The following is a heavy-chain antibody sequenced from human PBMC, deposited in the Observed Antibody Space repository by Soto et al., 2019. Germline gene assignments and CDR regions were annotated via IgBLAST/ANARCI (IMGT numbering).Heavy chain of an antibody. V-gene: IGHV4-59*01. Sequence: SATLSLTCTVSGGYISSYYWSWIRQPPGKGLEWIGYIYYSGSTNYNPSLKSRVTISVDASKNQFSLKLSSVTAADTAVYYCARVDITMVRGGWEGSFDPWGQGTLITVSS. J-gene: IGHJ5*02. D-gene: IGHD3-10*01. CDR1: GGYISSYY. CDR2: IYYSGST. CDR3: ARVDITMVRGGWEGSFDP.